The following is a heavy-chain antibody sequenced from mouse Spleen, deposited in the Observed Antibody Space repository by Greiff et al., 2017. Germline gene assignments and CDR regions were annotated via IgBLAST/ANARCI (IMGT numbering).Heavy chain of an antibody. CDR1: GFTFSSYA. J-gene: IGHJ2*01. CDR2: ISSGGGNT. CDR3: ARQNWGLYFDY. D-gene: IGHD4-1*01. Sequence: EVQVVESGGGLVKRGGSLKLSCAASGFTFSSYAMSWVRQTPEKRLEWVATISSGGGNTYYPDSVKGRFTISRDNAKNTLYLQMSSLKSEDTAMYYCARQNWGLYFDYWGQGTTLTVSS. V-gene: IGHV5-9-3*01.